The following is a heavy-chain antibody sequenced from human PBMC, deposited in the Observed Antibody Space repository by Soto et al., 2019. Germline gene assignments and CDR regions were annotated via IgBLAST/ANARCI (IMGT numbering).Heavy chain of an antibody. Sequence: PGESLKISCKGSGYSFTSYWIGWVRQMPGKGLEWMGIIYPGDSDTRYSPSFQGQVTISADKSISTAYLQWSSLKASDTAMYYCATGPTVAASGYYFDYWGQGTLVTVSS. D-gene: IGHD6-19*01. J-gene: IGHJ4*01. CDR1: GYSFTSYW. CDR3: ATGPTVAASGYYFDY. CDR2: IYPGDSDT. V-gene: IGHV5-51*01.